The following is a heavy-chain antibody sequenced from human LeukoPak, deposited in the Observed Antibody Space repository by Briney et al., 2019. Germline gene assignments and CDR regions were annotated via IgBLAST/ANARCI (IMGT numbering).Heavy chain of an antibody. CDR2: IYPGDSDT. D-gene: IGHD3-22*01. CDR3: ARQIGYDSSGYQFDY. V-gene: IGHV5-51*01. J-gene: IGHJ4*02. Sequence: GASLKISCKGSGYRFTSYWIGWVRPMPGKGLEWMGIIYPGDSDTRYSPSFQGQVTISADKSISTAYLQWSSLKASDTAMYYCARQIGYDSSGYQFDYWGQGTLVTVSS. CDR1: GYRFTSYW.